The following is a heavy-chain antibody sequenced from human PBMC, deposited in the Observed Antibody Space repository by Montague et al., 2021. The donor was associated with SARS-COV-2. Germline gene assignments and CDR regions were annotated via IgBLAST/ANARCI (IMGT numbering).Heavy chain of an antibody. CDR1: RGFINNYY. CDR2: VFYIGLN. D-gene: IGHD1-26*01. V-gene: IGHV4-59*01. CDR3: ARGLGANLDY. Sequence: SETLSLTCTVSRGFINNYYWNWIRQSPDKGLEWIGFVFYIGLNKYNPSLESRVTISLDTSGNQFSLRLTSVTAADTAVYFCARGLGANLDYWGQGILVTV. J-gene: IGHJ4*02.